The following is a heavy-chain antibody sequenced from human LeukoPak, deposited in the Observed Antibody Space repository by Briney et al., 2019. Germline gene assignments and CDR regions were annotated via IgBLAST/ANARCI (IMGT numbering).Heavy chain of an antibody. Sequence: PSETLSLTCTVSGGSMSSYYWSWIRQPPGKGLEWIGYIYYSGSTNYHPSLKSRGTISVDTSKNQFSLKLNSVTAADTAVYFCARQVVAVAGTGYFDYWGQGTLVTVSS. CDR1: GGSMSSYY. CDR2: IYYSGST. CDR3: ARQVVAVAGTGYFDY. V-gene: IGHV4-59*08. D-gene: IGHD6-19*01. J-gene: IGHJ4*02.